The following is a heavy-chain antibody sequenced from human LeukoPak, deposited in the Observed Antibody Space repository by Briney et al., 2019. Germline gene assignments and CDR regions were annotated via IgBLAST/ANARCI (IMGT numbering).Heavy chain of an antibody. CDR1: GGSISSGGYY. CDR3: ARQDMFPENWFDP. V-gene: IGHV4-61*08. CDR2: IYTSGST. D-gene: IGHD3-10*02. Sequence: PSETLSLTCTVSGGSISSGGYYWSWIRQPPGKGLEWIGYIYTSGSTNYNPSLKSRVTISVDTSKNQFSLKLSSVTAADTAVYYCARQDMFPENWFDPWGQGTLVTVSS. J-gene: IGHJ5*02.